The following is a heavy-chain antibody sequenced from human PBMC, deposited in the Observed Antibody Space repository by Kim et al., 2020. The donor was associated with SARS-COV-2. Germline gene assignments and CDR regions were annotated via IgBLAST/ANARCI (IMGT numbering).Heavy chain of an antibody. Sequence: STVSADSRNGRFTISRDHSKNPVSLQMNSLGAEDSALYFCARVRYGFDYWGQGTLVTVST. CDR3: ARVRYGFDY. D-gene: IGHD3-16*01. J-gene: IGHJ4*02. V-gene: IGHV3-23*01. CDR2: ST.